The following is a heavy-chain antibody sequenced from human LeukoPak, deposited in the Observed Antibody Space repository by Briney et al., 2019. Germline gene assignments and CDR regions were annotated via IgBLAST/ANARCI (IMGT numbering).Heavy chain of an antibody. CDR2: INPNSGGT. CDR3: VRGRPADSSGYYS. CDR1: GYTFTGYY. Sequence: ASVKVSCKASGYTFTGYYMHWVRQAPGQGLEWMGRINPNSGGTNYAQKFQGRVTMTRDTSISTAYMELSRLRSDDTAVYYCVRGRPADSSGYYSWGQGTLVTVSS. V-gene: IGHV1-2*06. D-gene: IGHD3-22*01. J-gene: IGHJ4*02.